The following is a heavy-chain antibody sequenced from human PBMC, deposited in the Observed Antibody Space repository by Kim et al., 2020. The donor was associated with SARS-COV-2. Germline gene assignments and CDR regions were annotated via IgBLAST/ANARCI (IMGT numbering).Heavy chain of an antibody. J-gene: IGHJ5*02. V-gene: IGHV4-39*01. CDR3: ARPTTSFLTGYYISWFDP. CDR1: GGSISSSSYY. CDR2: IYYSGST. Sequence: ETLSLTCTVSGGSISSSSYYWGWIRQPPGKGLEWIGSIYYSGSTYYNPSLKSPVTISVDTYKNQFSLKLSSVTAADTAVYYCARPTTSFLTGYYISWFDPWGQGTLFTVSS. D-gene: IGHD3-9*01.